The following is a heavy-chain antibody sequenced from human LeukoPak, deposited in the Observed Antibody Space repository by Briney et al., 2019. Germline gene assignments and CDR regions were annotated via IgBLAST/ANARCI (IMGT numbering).Heavy chain of an antibody. CDR2: ISGSGGST. Sequence: GGSLRLSCAASGFTFSSYGMSWVRQAPGKGLEWVSAISGSGGSTYYADSVKDRFTISRDNAKNSLYLQMNSLRAEDAAVYYCTRENWYIDYWGRETWSPSPQ. CDR3: TRENWYIDY. V-gene: IGHV3-23*01. J-gene: IGHJ4*02. CDR1: GFTFSSYG.